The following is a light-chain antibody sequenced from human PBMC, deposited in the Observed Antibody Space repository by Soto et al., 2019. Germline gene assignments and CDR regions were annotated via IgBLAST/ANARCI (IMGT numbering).Light chain of an antibody. Sequence: DIQMTQSPSTLSASVGDRVTITCRASQSISSWLAWYQQKPGKAPKLLIYKASSLKSGVPSRFSGSGSGTEFTLTISSLQPDDFATYYCQQIYSSPITFGQGTRLEIK. CDR3: QQIYSSPIT. CDR1: QSISSW. V-gene: IGKV1-5*03. CDR2: KAS. J-gene: IGKJ5*01.